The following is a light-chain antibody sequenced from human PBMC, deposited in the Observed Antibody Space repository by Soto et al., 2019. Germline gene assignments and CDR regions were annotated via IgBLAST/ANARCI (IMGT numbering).Light chain of an antibody. CDR2: GIS. Sequence: EVVMTQSPATLSVSPGERAPLSCRASQSVTSNYLAWYQQKPGQAPRLLIYGISSRATGIPDRFRGSGSGTDFSLAISRLEPEDFAVYYCQQYGSSPPWTFGQGTKVDI. J-gene: IGKJ1*01. CDR3: QQYGSSPPWT. CDR1: QSVTSNY. V-gene: IGKV3-20*01.